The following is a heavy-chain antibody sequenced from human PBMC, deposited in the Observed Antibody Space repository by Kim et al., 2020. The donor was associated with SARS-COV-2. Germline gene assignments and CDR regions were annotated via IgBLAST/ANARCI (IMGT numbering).Heavy chain of an antibody. Sequence: GGSLRLSCAASGFTFSSYAMSWVRQAPGKGLEWVSAISGSGGSTYYADSVKGRFTISRDNSKNTLYLQMNSLRAEDTAVYYCAKDGSSSSYYYYDMDVWGQGTTGTVSS. J-gene: IGHJ6*02. V-gene: IGHV3-23*01. CDR2: ISGSGGST. D-gene: IGHD6-6*01. CDR1: GFTFSSYA. CDR3: AKDGSSSSYYYYDMDV.